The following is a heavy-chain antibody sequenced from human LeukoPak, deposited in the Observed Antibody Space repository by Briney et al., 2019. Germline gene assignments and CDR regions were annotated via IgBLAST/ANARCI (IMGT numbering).Heavy chain of an antibody. CDR2: IYPGDSDT. Sequence: GESLKISCKGSGYSFTSYWIGWVRQMPGKGLEWMGIIYPGDSDTRYSPSFQGQVTISADKSISTAYLQWSSLKASDTAMYYCARHHYGSGARYYGMDVWGQGTTVTVSS. CDR1: GYSFTSYW. J-gene: IGHJ6*02. V-gene: IGHV5-51*01. D-gene: IGHD3-10*01. CDR3: ARHHYGSGARYYGMDV.